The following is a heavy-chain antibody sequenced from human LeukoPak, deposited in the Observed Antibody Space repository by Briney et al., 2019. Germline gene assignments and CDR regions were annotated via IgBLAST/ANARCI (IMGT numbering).Heavy chain of an antibody. D-gene: IGHD2-2*02. CDR2: ISGSGRST. V-gene: IGHV3-23*01. CDR1: GFSFTSYA. CDR3: AKDHRGYCSSTSCYRDFDY. Sequence: GGSLRLSCAASGFSFTSYAMNWVRQAPGKGLEWVSAISGSGRSTYSADSVRGRFTTSRDNSKNILYLQMNNLRGEDTAVYYCAKDHRGYCSSTSCYRDFDYWGQGTLVTVSS. J-gene: IGHJ4*02.